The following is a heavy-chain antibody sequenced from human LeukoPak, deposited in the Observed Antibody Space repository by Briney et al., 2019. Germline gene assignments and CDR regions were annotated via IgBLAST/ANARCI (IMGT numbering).Heavy chain of an antibody. CDR1: GSTFSSYA. J-gene: IGHJ4*02. D-gene: IGHD6-19*01. CDR2: ISGSGGST. V-gene: IGHV3-23*01. Sequence: GGSLRLSCAASGSTFSSYAMSWVRQAPGKGLEWVSAISGSGGSTYYADSVKGRFTISRDNSKNTLYLQMNSLRAEDTAVYYCAKDHRSSGWPYYFDYWGQGTLVTVSS. CDR3: AKDHRSSGWPYYFDY.